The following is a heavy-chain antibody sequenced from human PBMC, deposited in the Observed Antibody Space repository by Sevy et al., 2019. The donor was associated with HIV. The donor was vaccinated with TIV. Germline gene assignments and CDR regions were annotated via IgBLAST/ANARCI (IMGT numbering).Heavy chain of an antibody. J-gene: IGHJ4*02. CDR2: IYYSGST. D-gene: IGHD5-18*01. V-gene: IGHV4-59*01. Sequence: SETLSLTCTVSGGSISSYYWSWIRQPPGKGLEWIGYIYYSGSTNYNPSLKSRVTISVDTSKNQFSLKLSSVTAADTAVYYCAREEYGYSYGYDGGYYFDYWGQGTLVTVSP. CDR1: GGSISSYY. CDR3: AREEYGYSYGYDGGYYFDY.